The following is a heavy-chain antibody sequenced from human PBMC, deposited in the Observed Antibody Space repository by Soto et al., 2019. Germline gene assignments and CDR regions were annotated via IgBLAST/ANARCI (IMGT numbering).Heavy chain of an antibody. Sequence: QLVQSGSEVKKPGSSVKVSCQASGGTFSGYVVTWVRQAPGQGLEWMGEFVPLFGTTNYAQRFSGRITITAEESTSTAYMELRTLRPDDTAVYYCATHGLGVSSPPYFDHWGQGTLVTVSS. CDR1: GGTFSGYV. J-gene: IGHJ4*02. CDR2: FVPLFGTT. CDR3: ATHGLGVSSPPYFDH. D-gene: IGHD3-16*01. V-gene: IGHV1-69*01.